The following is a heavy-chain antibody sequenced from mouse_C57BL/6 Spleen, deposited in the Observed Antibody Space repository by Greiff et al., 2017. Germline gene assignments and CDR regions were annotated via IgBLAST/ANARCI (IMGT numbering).Heavy chain of an antibody. CDR2: ISYDGSN. Sequence: VQLQQSGPGLVKPSQSLSLTCSVTGYSITSGYYWNWIRQFPGNKLEWMGYISYDGSNNYNPSLKNRISITRDTSKNQFFLKLNSVTTEDTATYYCASSFITTVVATEYAMDYWGQGTSVTVSS. CDR1: GYSITSGYY. J-gene: IGHJ4*01. CDR3: ASSFITTVVATEYAMDY. V-gene: IGHV3-6*01. D-gene: IGHD1-1*01.